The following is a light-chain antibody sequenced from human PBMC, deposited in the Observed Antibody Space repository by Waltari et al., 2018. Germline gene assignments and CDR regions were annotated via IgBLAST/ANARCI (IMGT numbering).Light chain of an antibody. J-gene: IGLJ2*01. CDR1: GDKY. CDR2: QGR. CDR3: QAWDSSTVV. Sequence: SYELTQPASVSVSPGQTASITCSGWGDKYACWYQQKPGQAPGLAMFQGRKRPSGIPERFSGSNSGNTATLTISGTQAMDEADYYCQAWDSSTVVFGGGTKLTVL. V-gene: IGLV3-1*01.